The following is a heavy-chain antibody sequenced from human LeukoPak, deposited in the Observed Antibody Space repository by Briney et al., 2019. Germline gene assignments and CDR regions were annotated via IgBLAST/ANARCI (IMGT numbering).Heavy chain of an antibody. D-gene: IGHD6-6*01. CDR1: GGSISSSNW. CDR2: IYHSGST. V-gene: IGHV4-4*02. Sequence: PSETLSLTCAVSGGSISSSNWWSWVRQPPGKGLELIGEIYHSGSTNYNPSLKSRVTISVDKSKNQFSLKLSSVTAADTAVYYCARGGRRWQLVRDGMDVWGQGTTVTVSS. J-gene: IGHJ6*02. CDR3: ARGGRRWQLVRDGMDV.